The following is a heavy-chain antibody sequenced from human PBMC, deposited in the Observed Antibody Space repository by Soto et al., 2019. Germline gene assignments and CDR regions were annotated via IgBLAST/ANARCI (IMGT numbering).Heavy chain of an antibody. Sequence: QGQRVQSGAEVKKPGSSVKVSCKASGGTFSSYAISWVRQAPGHGLEWMGGIIPIFGTANYAQKFQGRVTITADESTSTAYMELSSLRSEDTAVYYCARGRVRSGYDSWRLPDYWGQGTLVTVSS. J-gene: IGHJ4*02. V-gene: IGHV1-69*01. CDR3: ARGRVRSGYDSWRLPDY. CDR2: IIPIFGTA. D-gene: IGHD5-12*01. CDR1: GGTFSSYA.